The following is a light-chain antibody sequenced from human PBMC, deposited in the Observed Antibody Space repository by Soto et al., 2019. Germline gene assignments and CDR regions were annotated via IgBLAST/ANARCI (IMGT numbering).Light chain of an antibody. CDR3: SSYGGNSNYV. CDR2: EVT. V-gene: IGLV2-8*01. J-gene: IGLJ1*01. CDR1: SSGVGLYDY. Sequence: QSALTQPPSASGSPGQSVTISCTGTSSGVGLYDYVSWYQQHPGKVPKLLIYEVTQRPSGVPDRFSGSKSGITASLTVSGLQAEDEADYYCSSYGGNSNYVFGTGTKVTVL.